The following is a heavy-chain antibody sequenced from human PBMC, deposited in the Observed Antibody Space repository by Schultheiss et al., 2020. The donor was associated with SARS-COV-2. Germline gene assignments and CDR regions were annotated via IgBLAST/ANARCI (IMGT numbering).Heavy chain of an antibody. V-gene: IGHV2-5*02. Sequence: TLSLTCTVSGGSISSSSYYWGWIRQPPGKGLEWLALIYWDDDKRYSPSLKSRLTITKDTSKNQVVLTMTNMDPVDTATYYCAHRPYYDFWSGYRTPIFDYWGQGTLVTVSS. CDR3: AHRPYYDFWSGYRTPIFDY. CDR2: IYWDDDK. CDR1: GGSISSSSYY. D-gene: IGHD3-3*01. J-gene: IGHJ4*02.